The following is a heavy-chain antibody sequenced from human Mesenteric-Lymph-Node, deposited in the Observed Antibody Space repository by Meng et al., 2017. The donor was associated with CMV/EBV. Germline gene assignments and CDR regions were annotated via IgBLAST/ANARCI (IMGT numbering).Heavy chain of an antibody. D-gene: IGHD1-26*01. CDR1: GFSFDDYA. V-gene: IGHV3-43D*03. J-gene: IGHJ3*02. CDR3: AKDMWEGTPTALDM. Sequence: GESLKISCAASGFSFDDYAIHWVRQGPGKGLEWISLISWDGVIIYYADSVKGRFTISRDNSKNSLYLEMSSLRAEDTALYYCAKDMWEGTPTALDMWGQGTMVTVSS. CDR2: ISWDGVII.